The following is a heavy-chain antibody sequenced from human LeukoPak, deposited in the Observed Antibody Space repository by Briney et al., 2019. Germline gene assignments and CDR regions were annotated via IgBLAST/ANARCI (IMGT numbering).Heavy chain of an antibody. CDR2: INAGNGNT. CDR1: GYTFTSYA. V-gene: IGHV1-3*03. J-gene: IGHJ6*03. Sequence: ASVKVSCKASGYTFTSYAMHWVRQAPGQRLEWMGWINAGNGNTKYSQEFQGRVTITRDTSASTAYMELSSLRSEDMAVYYCARGVNDYVWGSYRLYYYYYMDVWGKGTTVTVSS. CDR3: ARGVNDYVWGSYRLYYYYYMDV. D-gene: IGHD3-16*02.